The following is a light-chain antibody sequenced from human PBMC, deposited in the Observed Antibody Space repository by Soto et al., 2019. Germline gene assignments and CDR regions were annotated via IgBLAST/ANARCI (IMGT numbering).Light chain of an antibody. CDR1: SSDVGNYNY. J-gene: IGLJ2*01. CDR2: EVS. CDR3: SSYAGGNSVV. V-gene: IGLV2-8*01. Sequence: QSALTQPPSASGSPGQSVTISCTGTSSDVGNYNYVSWYQQHPGKAPKLMIYEVSKRPSGVPDRFSGSKSGNTASLTVSGLQAEDEADYYCSSYAGGNSVVFGVGTKVTVL.